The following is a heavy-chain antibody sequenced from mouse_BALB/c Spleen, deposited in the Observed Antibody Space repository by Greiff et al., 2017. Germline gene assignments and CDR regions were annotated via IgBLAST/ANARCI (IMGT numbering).Heavy chain of an antibody. CDR3: ARGGYRYDDWFAY. Sequence: EVQGVESGGGLVKPGGSLKLSCAASGFTFSSYAMSWVRQTPEKRLEWVASISSGGSTYYPDSVKGRFTISRDNARNILYLQMSSLRSEDTAMYYCARGGYRYDDWFAYWGQGTLVTVSA. CDR2: ISSGGST. D-gene: IGHD2-14*01. J-gene: IGHJ3*01. CDR1: GFTFSSYA. V-gene: IGHV5-6-5*01.